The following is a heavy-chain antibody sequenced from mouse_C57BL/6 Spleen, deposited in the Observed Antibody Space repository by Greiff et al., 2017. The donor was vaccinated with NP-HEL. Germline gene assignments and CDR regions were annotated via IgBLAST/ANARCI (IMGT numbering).Heavy chain of an antibody. CDR2: INPNNGGT. CDR3: ARLSNWALGY. D-gene: IGHD4-1*02. V-gene: IGHV1-26*01. Sequence: VQLQQSGPELVKPGASVKISCKASGYTFTDYYMNWVKQSHGKSLEWIGDINPNNGGTSYNQKFKGKATLTVDKSSSTAYMELRSLTSEDSAVYYCARLSNWALGYWGQGTTLTVSS. CDR1: GYTFTDYY. J-gene: IGHJ2*01.